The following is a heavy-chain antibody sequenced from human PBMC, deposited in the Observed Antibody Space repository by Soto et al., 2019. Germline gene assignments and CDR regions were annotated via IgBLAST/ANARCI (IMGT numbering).Heavy chain of an antibody. CDR1: GGPFRSYA. V-gene: IGHV1-69*13. D-gene: IGHD3-22*01. CDR2: IIPIFGRT. CDR3: ARAPMIGVVSNAFDI. Sequence: SVKVSSKASGGPFRSYAISWVRQAPGKGRECMGGIIPIFGRTNYAQKFQGRVTITADESRSTAYMELSSLRSEDTAVYYCARAPMIGVVSNAFDIWGKGTMVTVSS. J-gene: IGHJ3*02.